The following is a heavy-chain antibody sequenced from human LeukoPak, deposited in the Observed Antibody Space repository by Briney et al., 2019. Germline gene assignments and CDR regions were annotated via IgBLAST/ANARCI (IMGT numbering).Heavy chain of an antibody. CDR1: GVTFRNYV. V-gene: IGHV3-30-3*01. CDR2: TSLDGSNK. CDR3: ARDLTLGKPDYFDH. Sequence: PGESLRLSCAASGVTFRNYVIHCVRQAPGRELEWQAVTSLDGSNKLYTDTVRGRFIISRDNSKNTVYLQMDSLRAEDTAVYYCARDLTLGKPDYFDHWGQGTLVTVSS. D-gene: IGHD7-27*01. J-gene: IGHJ4*02.